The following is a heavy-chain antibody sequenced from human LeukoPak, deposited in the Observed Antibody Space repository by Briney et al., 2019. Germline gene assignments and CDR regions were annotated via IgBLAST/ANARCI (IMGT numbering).Heavy chain of an antibody. CDR3: ARVPNIAAAGADY. Sequence: PSGTLSLTCAVSGGSISSSNWWNWVRQPPGKGLEWIAEIYHTGNTNYNPSLKSRVTISVDKSKNQFSLKLSSVSAADTAVYYCARVPNIAAAGADYWGQGTLVTVSS. V-gene: IGHV4-4*02. CDR2: IYHTGNT. CDR1: GGSISSSNW. D-gene: IGHD6-13*01. J-gene: IGHJ4*02.